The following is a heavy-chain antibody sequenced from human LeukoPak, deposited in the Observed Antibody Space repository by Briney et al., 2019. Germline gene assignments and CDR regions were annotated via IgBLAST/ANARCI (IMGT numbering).Heavy chain of an antibody. J-gene: IGHJ5*02. V-gene: IGHV4-30-2*01. Sequence: PSQTLSLTCAVSGGSISSGGYSWSWIRQPPGKGLEWIGEINHRGRTNYNPSLKSRVIISVDTSKNQFSLKLNSVTAADTAVYYCARPLGYCSDSRCPQSWFDPWGQGTLVTVSS. D-gene: IGHD2-15*01. CDR2: INHRGRT. CDR1: GGSISSGGYS. CDR3: ARPLGYCSDSRCPQSWFDP.